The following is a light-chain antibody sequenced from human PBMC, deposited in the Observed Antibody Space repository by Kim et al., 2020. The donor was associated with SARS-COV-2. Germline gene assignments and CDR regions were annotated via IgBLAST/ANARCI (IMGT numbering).Light chain of an antibody. CDR1: QSLSSSY. Sequence: ETVLTQSPGALSLSPGERATLSCRASQSLSSSYLAWYQQKPGQAPRLLIYGASSRATGIPDRFSGSGSGTDFTLTINRLEPEDFAVYYCQQFANSLNTFGQGTKLEI. CDR2: GAS. V-gene: IGKV3-20*01. CDR3: QQFANSLNT. J-gene: IGKJ2*01.